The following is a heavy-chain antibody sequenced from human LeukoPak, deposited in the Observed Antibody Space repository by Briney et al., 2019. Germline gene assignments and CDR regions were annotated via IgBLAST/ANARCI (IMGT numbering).Heavy chain of an antibody. CDR2: IYYSGST. CDR1: GGSISSGGYY. CDR3: ARFRSSGYQSNDAFDI. Sequence: SETLSLTCTVSGGSISSGGYYWSWIRQHPGQGLEWIVYIYYSGSTYYNPSLKSRVTISVDTSKNQFSLKLSSVTAADTAVYDCARFRSSGYQSNDAFDIWGQGTMVTVSS. D-gene: IGHD3-22*01. V-gene: IGHV4-31*03. J-gene: IGHJ3*02.